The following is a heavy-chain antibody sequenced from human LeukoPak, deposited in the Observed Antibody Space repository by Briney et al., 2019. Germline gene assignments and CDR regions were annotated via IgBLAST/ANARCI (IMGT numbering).Heavy chain of an antibody. D-gene: IGHD4/OR15-4a*01. Sequence: GGSLSLACAASGFTFSNYWMHWVRHARGKGLVWVSCINTDGRSISYADSVKGRLTIYRDNAKNTMYLQMNSLRAEDTAVDYCMRPSGGAEAFDFWGRGTMVTVSS. V-gene: IGHV3-74*01. CDR3: MRPSGGAEAFDF. CDR1: GFTFSNYW. J-gene: IGHJ3*01. CDR2: INTDGRSI.